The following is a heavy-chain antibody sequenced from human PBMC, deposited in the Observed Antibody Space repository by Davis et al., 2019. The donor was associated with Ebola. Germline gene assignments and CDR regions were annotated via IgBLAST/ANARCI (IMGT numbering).Heavy chain of an antibody. Sequence: QTPSPTCAISGDSASVNSAGWNWIRQSPSRGLEWLGRTYYNSKWYNDYAVSVKSRITINPATSRNHFSLQLNSVTPADAAVYFCAGGASYPGFWGQGTLVTVSS. CDR2: TYYNSKWYN. CDR3: AGGASYPGF. V-gene: IGHV6-1*01. CDR1: GDSASVNSAG. D-gene: IGHD2-2*01. J-gene: IGHJ4*02.